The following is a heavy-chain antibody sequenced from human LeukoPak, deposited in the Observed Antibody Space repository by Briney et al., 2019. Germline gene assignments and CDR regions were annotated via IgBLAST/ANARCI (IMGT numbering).Heavy chain of an antibody. J-gene: IGHJ6*03. CDR2: ISSSGRNR. Sequence: GGSLRLSCAASGFTFSGYYINWIRQAPGKGLEWVSYISSSGRNRNYADSVKGRFTISRDNAKNSLYLQMNSLRAEDTAVYYCARGRVRTFGEVIVSRYYYMDVWGKGTTVTVSS. CDR1: GFTFSGYY. CDR3: ARGRVRTFGEVIVSRYYYMDV. D-gene: IGHD3-16*02. V-gene: IGHV3-11*04.